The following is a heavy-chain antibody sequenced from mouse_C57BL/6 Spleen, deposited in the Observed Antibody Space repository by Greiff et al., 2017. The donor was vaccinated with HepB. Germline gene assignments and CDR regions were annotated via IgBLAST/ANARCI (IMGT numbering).Heavy chain of an antibody. Sequence: VQLQESGPGLVAPSQSLSITCTVSGFSLTSYAISWVRQPPGKGLEWLGVIWTGGGTNYISALKSRLSISKDNSKSQVFLKMNSLQTDDTARYYCARKRGETVVAEMDYWGQGTSVTVSS. CDR1: GFSLTSYA. CDR3: ARKRGETVVAEMDY. D-gene: IGHD1-1*01. V-gene: IGHV2-9-1*01. J-gene: IGHJ4*01. CDR2: IWTGGGT.